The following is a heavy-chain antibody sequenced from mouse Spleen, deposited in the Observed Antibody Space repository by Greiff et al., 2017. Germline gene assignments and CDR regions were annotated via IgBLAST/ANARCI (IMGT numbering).Heavy chain of an antibody. J-gene: IGHJ4*01. CDR2: INPSTGGT. CDR3: ARKYYYGNYVRAMDY. Sequence: EVQLQQSGPELVKPGASVKISCKASGYSFTGYYMNWVKQSPEKSLEWIGEINPSTGGTTYNQKFKAKATLTVDKSSSTAYMQLKSLTSEDSAVYYCARKYYYGNYVRAMDYWGQGTSVTVSS. V-gene: IGHV1-42*01. D-gene: IGHD2-1*01. CDR1: GYSFTGYY.